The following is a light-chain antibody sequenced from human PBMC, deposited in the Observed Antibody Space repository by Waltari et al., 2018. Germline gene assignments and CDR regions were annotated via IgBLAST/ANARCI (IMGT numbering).Light chain of an antibody. CDR3: SSYTSSSFYWV. Sequence: QSALTQPASVSGSPGQSITISCTGTSSDVGGYNYVPWYQQHPGKAPKLMIYEVSNRPSGVSNRFSGSKSGNTASLTISGLQAEDEADYYCSSYTSSSFYWVFGGGTKLTVL. V-gene: IGLV2-14*01. CDR1: SSDVGGYNY. J-gene: IGLJ3*02. CDR2: EVS.